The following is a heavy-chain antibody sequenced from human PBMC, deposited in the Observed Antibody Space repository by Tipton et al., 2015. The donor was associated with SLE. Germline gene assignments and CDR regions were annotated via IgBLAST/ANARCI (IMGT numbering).Heavy chain of an antibody. D-gene: IGHD2-21*01. CDR3: ARDTCGGDCLYYFDY. J-gene: IGHJ4*02. Sequence: SLRLSCAASGFTFSSYGMHWARQAPGKGLEWVAFIRYDGSNKYYADSVKGRFTISRDNSKNTLYLQMNSLRAEDTAVYYCARDTCGGDCLYYFDYWGQGTLVTVPS. CDR1: GFTFSSYG. V-gene: IGHV3-30*02. CDR2: IRYDGSNK.